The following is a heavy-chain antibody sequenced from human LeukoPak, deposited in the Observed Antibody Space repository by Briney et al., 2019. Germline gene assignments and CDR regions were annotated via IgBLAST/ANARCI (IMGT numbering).Heavy chain of an antibody. D-gene: IGHD6-13*01. CDR3: ARQQLGFDY. Sequence: SETLSLTCTVSGGSISSSSYYWGWIRQPPGKGLEWIGYIYYSGSTNYNPSLKSRVTISVDTSKNQFSLKLSSVTAADTAVYYCARQQLGFDYWGQGTLVTVSS. CDR2: IYYSGST. V-gene: IGHV4-61*05. J-gene: IGHJ4*02. CDR1: GGSISSSSYY.